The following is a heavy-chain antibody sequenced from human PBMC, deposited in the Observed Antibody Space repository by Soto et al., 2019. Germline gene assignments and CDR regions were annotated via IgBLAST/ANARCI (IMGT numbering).Heavy chain of an antibody. CDR1: GFTFSGND. V-gene: IGHV3-13*04. J-gene: IGHJ4*02. D-gene: IGHD3-22*01. CDR3: ARRYYDSSGVDY. Sequence: GGSLRLSCTASGFTFSGNDMHWVCPPNKKGLEKLPAISTAGDTYYPVSVKGRFTISRENAKYSLYLQMNSLRAGDTAVYYCARRYYDSSGVDYWGQGTLVTVSS. CDR2: ISTAGDT.